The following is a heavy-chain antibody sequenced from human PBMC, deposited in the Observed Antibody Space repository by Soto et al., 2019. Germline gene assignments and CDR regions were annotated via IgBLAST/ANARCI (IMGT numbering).Heavy chain of an antibody. Sequence: QVQLVESGGGVVQPGRSLRLSCAASGFTFSSYGMHWVRQAPGKGLEWVAVIWYDGSNKYYADSVKGRFTISRDNSKNTPYLQMNSLRAEDTAVYYCAGGSSWYLDEYFQHWGQGTLVTVSS. CDR1: GFTFSSYG. D-gene: IGHD6-13*01. CDR2: IWYDGSNK. CDR3: AGGSSWYLDEYFQH. J-gene: IGHJ1*01. V-gene: IGHV3-33*01.